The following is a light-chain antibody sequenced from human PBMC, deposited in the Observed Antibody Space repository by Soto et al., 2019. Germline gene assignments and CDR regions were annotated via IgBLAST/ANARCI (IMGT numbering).Light chain of an antibody. V-gene: IGLV2-14*01. J-gene: IGLJ1*01. CDR2: EVT. Sequence: QPVLTQPASVSGSPGQSITISCTGTSSDVGVYNHVSWYQHHPGKAPQLMIYEVTIRPSGVSNRFSGSKSGNTASLTISGLQAEDEADYYCSSYSSSSISYVFGTGTKLTVL. CDR1: SSDVGVYNH. CDR3: SSYSSSSISYV.